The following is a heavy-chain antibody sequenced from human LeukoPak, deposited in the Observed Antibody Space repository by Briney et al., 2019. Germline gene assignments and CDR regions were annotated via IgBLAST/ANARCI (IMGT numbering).Heavy chain of an antibody. V-gene: IGHV3-23*01. J-gene: IGHJ6*03. CDR1: GFTFSSYA. Sequence: PGGSLRLSCAASGFTFSSYAMSWVCQAPGKGLEWVSAISGSGGSTYYADSVKGRFTISRDNSKNTLYLQMYSLRAEDTAVYYCARVRGSGFCSGSSCAKDPGYCYYMDVWGKGTTVTVSS. CDR2: ISGSGGST. D-gene: IGHD2-2*01. CDR3: ARVRGSGFCSGSSCAKDPGYCYYMDV.